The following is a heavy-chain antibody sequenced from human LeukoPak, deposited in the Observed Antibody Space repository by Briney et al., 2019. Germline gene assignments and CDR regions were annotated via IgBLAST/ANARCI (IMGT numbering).Heavy chain of an antibody. D-gene: IGHD6-19*01. CDR3: ARGSSGWYGIDY. J-gene: IGHJ4*02. V-gene: IGHV3-74*01. Sequence: GGSLRLSCAASGFTFSSYWMHWVRQAPGKGLVCVSRINIDGTSTSYADSVKGRFTISRDNAKNALYLQMNSLRAEDTAVYYCARGSSGWYGIDYWGQGALVNVSS. CDR1: GFTFSSYW. CDR2: INIDGTST.